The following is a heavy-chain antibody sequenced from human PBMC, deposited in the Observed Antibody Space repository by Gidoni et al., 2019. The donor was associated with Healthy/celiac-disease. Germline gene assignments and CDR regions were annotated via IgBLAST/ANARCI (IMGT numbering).Heavy chain of an antibody. V-gene: IGHV2-5*02. CDR2: IYWDDDK. Sequence: QITLKESGPTLVKPTQTLTLTCTFSGFSLSTSGVGVGWIRQPPGKALEWLALIYWDDDKRYSPSLKSRLTITKDTSKNQVVLTMTNMDPVDTATYYCAHRRREVIQLWLGGGFDYWGQGTLVTVSS. CDR3: AHRRREVIQLWLGGGFDY. J-gene: IGHJ4*02. D-gene: IGHD5-18*01. CDR1: GFSLSTSGVG.